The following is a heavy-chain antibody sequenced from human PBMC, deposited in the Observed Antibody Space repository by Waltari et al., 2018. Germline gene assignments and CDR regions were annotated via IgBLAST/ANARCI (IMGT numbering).Heavy chain of an antibody. CDR2: IIPTFGTA. CDR1: GGTFSSYA. CDR3: ASGYYGSGPYYYYYGMDV. J-gene: IGHJ6*02. V-gene: IGHV1-69*01. Sequence: QVQLVQSGAEVKKPGSSVKVSCKASGGTFSSYAISWVRQAPGQGLEWMGGIIPTFGTANYAQKFQGRVTITADESTNTAYMELSSLRSEDTAVYYCASGYYGSGPYYYYYGMDVWGQGTTVTVSS. D-gene: IGHD3-10*01.